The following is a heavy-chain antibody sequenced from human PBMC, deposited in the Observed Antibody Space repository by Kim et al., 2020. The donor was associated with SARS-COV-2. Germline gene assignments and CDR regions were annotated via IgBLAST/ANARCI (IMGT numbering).Heavy chain of an antibody. CDR3: ARDSSWIMITFGGVIVGMDV. D-gene: IGHD3-16*02. V-gene: IGHV1-18*01. CDR1: GYTFTSYG. J-gene: IGHJ6*02. Sequence: ASVKVSCKASGYTFTSYGISWVRQAPGQGLEWMGWISAYNGNTNYAQKLQGRVTMTTDTSTSTAYMELRSLRSDDTAVYYCARDSSWIMITFGGVIVGMDVWGQGTTVTVSS. CDR2: ISAYNGNT.